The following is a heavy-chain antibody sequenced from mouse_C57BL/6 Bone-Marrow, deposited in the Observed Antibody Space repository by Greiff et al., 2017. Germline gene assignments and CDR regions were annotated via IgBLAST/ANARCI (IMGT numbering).Heavy chain of an antibody. CDR3: ARGPSFPFDY. Sequence: QVQLKESGPELVKPGASVKISCKASGYAFSSSWMNWVKQRPGKGLEWIGRIYPGDGDTNYNGKFKGKATLTADKSSSTAYMQLSSLTSEDSAVYFCARGPSFPFDYWGQGTTLTVSS. J-gene: IGHJ2*01. CDR1: GYAFSSSW. V-gene: IGHV1-82*01. CDR2: IYPGDGDT.